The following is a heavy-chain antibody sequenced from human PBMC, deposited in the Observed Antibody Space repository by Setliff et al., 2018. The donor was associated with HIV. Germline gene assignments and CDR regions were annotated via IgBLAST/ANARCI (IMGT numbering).Heavy chain of an antibody. CDR2: IYYSGNT. CDR3: ARRGDYGGMGY. CDR1: GGSISSYY. J-gene: IGHJ4*02. V-gene: IGHV4-59*08. Sequence: KTSETLSLTCTVSGGSISSYYWSWIRQPPGKGLEWIGYIYYSGNTNYNPSLKSRVTISLDTSKNQIFLKLSSVTAADTAVYYCARRGDYGGMGYWGQGTLVTVSS. D-gene: IGHD4-17*01.